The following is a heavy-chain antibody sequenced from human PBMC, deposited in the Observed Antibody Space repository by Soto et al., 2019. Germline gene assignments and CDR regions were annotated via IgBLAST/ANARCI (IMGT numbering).Heavy chain of an antibody. CDR1: GFTFSNAW. CDR2: IKSKTDGGTT. J-gene: IGHJ3*02. CDR3: TTAVNHIILYGGNSGTAFDI. D-gene: IGHD4-17*01. V-gene: IGHV3-15*07. Sequence: GGSLRLSCAASGFTFSNAWMNWVRQAPGKGLEWVGRIKSKTDGGTTDYAEPVKGRFTISRDDSKNTLYLQMNSLKTEDTAVYYCTTAVNHIILYGGNSGTAFDIWGQGTMVTVSS.